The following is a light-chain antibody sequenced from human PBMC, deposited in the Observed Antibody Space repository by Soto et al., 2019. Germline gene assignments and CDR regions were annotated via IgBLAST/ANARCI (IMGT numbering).Light chain of an antibody. Sequence: EIVLTQSPATLSLSPGERATLSCRASQSVSTYLAWYQKKPGQPPRLLIYDASNRATDTPARFSGTGSGRDFTLTISSLAPEDFEVYYCQQRDSWPLTFGGGTKVEIK. CDR2: DAS. CDR3: QQRDSWPLT. CDR1: QSVSTY. J-gene: IGKJ4*01. V-gene: IGKV3-11*02.